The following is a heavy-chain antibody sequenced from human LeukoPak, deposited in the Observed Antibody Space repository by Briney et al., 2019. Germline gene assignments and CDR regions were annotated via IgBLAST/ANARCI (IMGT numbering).Heavy chain of an antibody. CDR3: ARDPEGDDYDMDV. CDR1: RLSISFYW. D-gene: IGHD3-16*01. J-gene: IGHJ6*02. V-gene: IGHV3-7*04. CDR2: RNQEGTEK. Sequence: GGSLRLSCAASRLSISFYWMRWVRQAPGKGLEWVANRNQEGTEKSHVDSVKGRFTISRDNAKNSVYLQMNSLRDEDTAVYYCARDPEGDDYDMDVWGQGTTVTVSS.